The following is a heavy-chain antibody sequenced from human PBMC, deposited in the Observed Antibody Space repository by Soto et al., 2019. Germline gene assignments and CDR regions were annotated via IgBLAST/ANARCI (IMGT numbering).Heavy chain of an antibody. Sequence: EVQLLESGGGLVQPGGSLRLSCTGSGLSFNNYAMSWVRQAPGKGPEWVSGISGSGDNTHYADSVKGRYTISRDNSKHSVYLQINSLKAEDTAVYWCAKDIYFDFWSGSSFDFWGQGTLISVSS. CDR1: GLSFNNYA. V-gene: IGHV3-23*01. J-gene: IGHJ4*02. CDR3: AKDIYFDFWSGSSFDF. CDR2: ISGSGDNT. D-gene: IGHD3-3*01.